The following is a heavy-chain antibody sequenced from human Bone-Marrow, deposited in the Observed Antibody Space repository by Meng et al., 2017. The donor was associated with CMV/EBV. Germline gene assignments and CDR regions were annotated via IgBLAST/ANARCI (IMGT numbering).Heavy chain of an antibody. J-gene: IGHJ2*01. CDR1: GGSFSGYY. D-gene: IGHD2-21*01. CDR2: INHSGST. CDR3: ARDPVVVIAIAGWYFDL. Sequence: SETLSLTCAVYGGSFSGYYWSWIRQPPGKGLEWIGEINHSGSTNYNPSLKSRVTISVDTSKNQFSLKLSSVTAADTAVYYCARDPVVVIAIAGWYFDLWGRGTLVTVSS. V-gene: IGHV4-34*01.